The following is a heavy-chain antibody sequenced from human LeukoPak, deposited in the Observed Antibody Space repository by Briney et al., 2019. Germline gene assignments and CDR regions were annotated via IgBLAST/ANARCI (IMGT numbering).Heavy chain of an antibody. CDR3: ARVEDYDILTGFDY. Sequence: GGSLRLSCAASGFTFSSYWMSWVRQAPGKGLEWVANIKQDGSEKYYVGSVKGQFTISRDNAKNSLYLQMNSLRAEDTAVYYCARVEDYDILTGFDYWGQGTLVTVSS. D-gene: IGHD3-9*01. CDR1: GFTFSSYW. J-gene: IGHJ4*02. CDR2: IKQDGSEK. V-gene: IGHV3-7*01.